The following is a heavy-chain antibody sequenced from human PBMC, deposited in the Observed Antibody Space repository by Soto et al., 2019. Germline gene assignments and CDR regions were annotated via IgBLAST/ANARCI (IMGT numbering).Heavy chain of an antibody. J-gene: IGHJ4*02. CDR1: VGTFSSYA. V-gene: IGHV1-69*13. D-gene: IGHD1-7*01. CDR2: IIPIFGTA. Sequence: GASVRVSCKASVGTFSSYAISWVRQAPGQGLEWMGGIIPIFGTANYAQKFQGRVTITADESTSTAYMELSSLRSEDTAVYYCAQGITGTTAMIDYWGQGTLVTVSS. CDR3: AQGITGTTAMIDY.